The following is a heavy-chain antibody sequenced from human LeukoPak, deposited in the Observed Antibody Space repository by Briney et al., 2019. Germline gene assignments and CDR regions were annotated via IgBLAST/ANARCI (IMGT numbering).Heavy chain of an antibody. V-gene: IGHV4-30-2*01. CDR2: IYHSGST. CDR3: ARAGRDYYDLDY. D-gene: IGHD3-10*01. J-gene: IGHJ4*02. Sequence: SETLSLICTVSGASIRSGDYSWSWIRQPPGKGLEWIGYIYHSGSTYYNPSLKSRVTISVDRSKNQFSLKLSSVTAADTAVYYCARAGRDYYDLDYWGQGTLVTVSS. CDR1: GASIRSGDYS.